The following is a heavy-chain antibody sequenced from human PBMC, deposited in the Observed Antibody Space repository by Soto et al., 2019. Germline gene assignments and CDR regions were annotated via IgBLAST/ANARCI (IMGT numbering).Heavy chain of an antibody. D-gene: IGHD6-6*01. CDR1: GFSLTSNDVG. J-gene: IGHJ4*02. CDR2: IYWDDDK. V-gene: IGHV2-5*02. Sequence: SGPTLVNPTQTLTLTCTFSGFSLTSNDVGVGWIRQPPGKALEWLALIYWDDDKRYSPSLKSRLTITKDTSKNQVVLRMTNMDPVDTATYYCAQSRYSRSYFYFSGQRTLVTVSS. CDR3: AQSRYSRSYFYF.